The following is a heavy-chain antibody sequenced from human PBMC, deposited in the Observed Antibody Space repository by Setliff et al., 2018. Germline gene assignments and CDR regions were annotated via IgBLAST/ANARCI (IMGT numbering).Heavy chain of an antibody. CDR3: VAVRWNYPTV. Sequence: GESLKISCAASGFTFNTYWMHWVRQAPGKGLVWFSHINSDGSGTSYADSVKGRFTISRDNAKNTLCLQMNSLRAEDTAVFYCVAVRWNYPTVWGQGTLVTVSS. J-gene: IGHJ4*02. CDR1: GFTFNTYW. V-gene: IGHV3-74*01. D-gene: IGHD1-7*01. CDR2: INSDGSGT.